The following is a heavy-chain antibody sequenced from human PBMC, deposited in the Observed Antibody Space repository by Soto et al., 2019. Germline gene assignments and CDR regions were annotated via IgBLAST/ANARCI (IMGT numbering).Heavy chain of an antibody. CDR3: AKVPGNDYGPDLVLGY. J-gene: IGHJ4*02. CDR1: GFTFSSYG. D-gene: IGHD4-17*01. V-gene: IGHV3-30*18. CDR2: ISYDGSNK. Sequence: PGGSLRLSCAASGFTFSSYGMHWVRQAPGKGLEWVAVISYDGSNKYYADSVKGRFTISRDNSKNTLYLQMNSLRAEDTAVYYCAKVPGNDYGPDLVLGYWGQGTLVTVSS.